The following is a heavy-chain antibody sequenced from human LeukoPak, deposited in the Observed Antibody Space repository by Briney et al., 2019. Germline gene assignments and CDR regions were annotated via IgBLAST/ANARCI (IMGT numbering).Heavy chain of an antibody. J-gene: IGHJ4*02. CDR1: GFTFNKHS. CDR3: ARRAGAYSHPYDY. V-gene: IGHV3-21*04. D-gene: IGHD4/OR15-4a*01. CDR2: ISSSSSSI. Sequence: GGSLRLACAVSGFTFNKHSMNWVRQAPGKGLEWVSFISSSSSSIYYSDSVKGRFTISRDNSKNTLYLQMNSLRAEDTAVYYCARRAGAYSHPYDYWGQGTLVTVSS.